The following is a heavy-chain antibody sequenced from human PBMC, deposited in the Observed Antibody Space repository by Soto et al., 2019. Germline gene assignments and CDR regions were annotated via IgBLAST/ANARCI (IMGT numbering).Heavy chain of an antibody. CDR3: AKDGAYGSGSYPPDY. Sequence: LRLSCAASGFTFDDYTMHWVRQAPGKGLEWVSLISWDGGSTYYADSVKGRFTISRDNSKNSLYLQMNSLRTEDTALYYCAKDGAYGSGSYPPDYWGQGTLVTVSS. J-gene: IGHJ4*02. CDR1: GFTFDDYT. D-gene: IGHD3-10*01. V-gene: IGHV3-43*01. CDR2: ISWDGGST.